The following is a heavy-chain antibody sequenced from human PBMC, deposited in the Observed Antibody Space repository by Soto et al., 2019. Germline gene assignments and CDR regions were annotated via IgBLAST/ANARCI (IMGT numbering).Heavy chain of an antibody. V-gene: IGHV1-2*04. CDR1: GYTYTGYY. CDR2: INPNSGGT. J-gene: IGHJ5*02. CDR3: AREKYCSSTSCYRWFDP. D-gene: IGHD2-2*02. Sequence: GASVKVSCKASGYTYTGYYMHWVRQAHEQGLEWMGWINPNSGGTNYAQKFQGWVTMTRDTSISTAYMELSRLRSDDAAVYYCAREKYCSSTSCYRWFDPWGQGTLVTVSS.